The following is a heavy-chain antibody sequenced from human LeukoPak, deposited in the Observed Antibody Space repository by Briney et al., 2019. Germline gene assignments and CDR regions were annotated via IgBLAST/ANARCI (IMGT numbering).Heavy chain of an antibody. J-gene: IGHJ4*02. D-gene: IGHD6-13*01. Sequence: GGSLRLSCAASGFTFSSYAKSWGRQAPGKVLERASAISGSGGSTYYADSVKGRFTISRDNYKNTLYLQMNSLRAEDTAVYYCAKMLYSSIGNFDYWGQGTLVTVSS. CDR1: GFTFSSYA. V-gene: IGHV3-23*01. CDR3: AKMLYSSIGNFDY. CDR2: ISGSGGST.